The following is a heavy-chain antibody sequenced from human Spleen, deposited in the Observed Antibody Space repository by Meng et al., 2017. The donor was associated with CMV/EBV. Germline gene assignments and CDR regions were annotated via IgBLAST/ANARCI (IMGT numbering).Heavy chain of an antibody. CDR2: IYYRGNT. J-gene: IGHJ1*01. CDR1: GGSFSGYY. V-gene: IGHV4-59*01. Sequence: GSLRLSCAVYGGSFSGYYWTWIRQPPGKGLEWIGYIYYRGNTNYNPSLKSRVTMSVDTSRNQFSLTLSSVTTADTAVYYCSRDYCGGDCYSLGHWGRGSLVTVSS. D-gene: IGHD2-21*01. CDR3: SRDYCGGDCYSLGH.